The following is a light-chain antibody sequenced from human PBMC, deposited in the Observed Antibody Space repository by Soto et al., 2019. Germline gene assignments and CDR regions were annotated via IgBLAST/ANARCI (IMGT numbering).Light chain of an antibody. CDR2: EVT. J-gene: IGLJ1*01. V-gene: IGLV2-8*01. CDR1: SSDVGGYNY. Sequence: QSALTQPPSASGSPGQSVTISCTGTSSDVGGYNYVSWYQQEPGKAPKLMIYEVTKRPSGVPDRFSGSKSGNTASLTVSGLQAGDEGDYYCSSYSGSNNPYVFGTGTKVTVL. CDR3: SSYSGSNNPYV.